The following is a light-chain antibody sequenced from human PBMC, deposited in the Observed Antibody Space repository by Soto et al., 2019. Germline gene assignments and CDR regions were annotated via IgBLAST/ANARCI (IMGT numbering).Light chain of an antibody. J-gene: IGKJ2*01. CDR1: RSVGNK. CDR3: QQYNSGYT. Sequence: EIVMTQSPAALSVSPGERAALSCRASRSVGNKLAWYQQKPGQAPRLLIYGASTRATGFSDRFIGSGSGTEFTITISSLQPDDFAVYYCQQYNSGYTFGQGTKLEI. CDR2: GAS. V-gene: IGKV3-15*01.